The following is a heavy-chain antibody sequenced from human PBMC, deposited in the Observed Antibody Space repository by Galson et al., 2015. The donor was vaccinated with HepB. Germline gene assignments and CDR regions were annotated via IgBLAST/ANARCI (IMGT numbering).Heavy chain of an antibody. D-gene: IGHD4-17*01. Sequence: SVKVSCKASGYTFSSYDINWVRQATGQGLEWMGWMNPNGVNTGYAQKFQGRVTMTRNTSISTAYLELSSLMSEDTAVYFCARANEYGEYKGRYDVLDIWGQGTVVTVSS. CDR3: ARANEYGEYKGRYDVLDI. J-gene: IGHJ3*02. CDR1: GYTFSSYD. CDR2: MNPNGVNT. V-gene: IGHV1-8*01.